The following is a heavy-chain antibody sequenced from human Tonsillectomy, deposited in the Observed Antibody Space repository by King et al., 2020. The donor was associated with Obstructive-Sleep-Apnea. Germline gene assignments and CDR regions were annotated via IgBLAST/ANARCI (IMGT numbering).Heavy chain of an antibody. CDR1: GFTFTDHY. Sequence: VQLVESGGGLFQPGGSLRLSCVASGFTFTDHYMDWVRQAPGKGLEWVGRIRNKVNGDITQYATSVKDRFTISRDDSKTSLYLQMNSLKTEDTAVYYCAREGLPATAILGAFDIWGQGTMVTVSS. V-gene: IGHV3-72*01. J-gene: IGHJ3*02. CDR2: IRNKVNGDIT. CDR3: AREGLPATAILGAFDI. D-gene: IGHD2-21*02.